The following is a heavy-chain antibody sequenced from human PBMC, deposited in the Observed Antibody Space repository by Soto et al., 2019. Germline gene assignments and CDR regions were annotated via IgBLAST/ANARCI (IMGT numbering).Heavy chain of an antibody. V-gene: IGHV2-26*01. CDR2: IDSSGEK. Sequence: QVTLKESGPVLVKPTEPLTLRCTVSGLSITDSEMGVSWIRQPPGQPLEWLAHIDSSGEKSYRTFLKSRLANSKDTSKSQIVLTMTNMDPADTATYYCARRHLAVAVSPWFDPWGQGIRVTVSS. CDR1: GLSITDSEMG. D-gene: IGHD6-19*01. CDR3: ARRHLAVAVSPWFDP. J-gene: IGHJ5*02.